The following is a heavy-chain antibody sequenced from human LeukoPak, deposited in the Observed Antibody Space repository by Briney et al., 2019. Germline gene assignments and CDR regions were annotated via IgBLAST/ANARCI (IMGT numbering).Heavy chain of an antibody. CDR1: DYSISSGHY. CDR3: ARSLGVAAAGDY. CDR2: IYHTETT. Sequence: SETLSLTCTVSDYSISSGHYWGWVRQPPGKGLEWIGNIYHTETTYYNPSLKSRITISVDTSKNQFSLRLSSVTAADTAVYYCARSLGVAAAGDYWGQGTLVTVSS. D-gene: IGHD6-13*01. V-gene: IGHV4-38-2*02. J-gene: IGHJ4*02.